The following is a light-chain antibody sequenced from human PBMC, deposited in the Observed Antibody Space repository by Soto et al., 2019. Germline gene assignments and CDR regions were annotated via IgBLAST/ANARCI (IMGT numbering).Light chain of an antibody. V-gene: IGKV3-20*01. J-gene: IGKJ5*01. CDR1: QSLTNDY. CDR2: GAS. Sequence: EIVLTQSPGTLSLFPGERATLSCRASQSLTNDYLAWYQQKPGQAPRLLIFGASSRATGIPDRFSGSGSGTDFTLTISRLEPEDFAVYYCQQYGTSLPVTFGQGTRLEMK. CDR3: QQYGTSLPVT.